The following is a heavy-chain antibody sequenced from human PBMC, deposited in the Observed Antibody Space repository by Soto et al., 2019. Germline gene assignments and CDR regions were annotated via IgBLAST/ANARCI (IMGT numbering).Heavy chain of an antibody. CDR2: IYPGDSDT. CDR1: GYSFTSYW. Sequence: PGESLKISCKGSGYSFTSYWIGWVRQMPGKGLEWMGIIYPGDSDTRYSPSFQGQVTISADKSISTAYPQWSSLKASDTAMYYFAXXXXXLWXXEXXXXXXLDYWGQGTXXTVXS. J-gene: IGHJ4*02. D-gene: IGHD3-10*01. CDR3: AXXXXXLWXXEXXXXXXLDY. V-gene: IGHV5-51*01.